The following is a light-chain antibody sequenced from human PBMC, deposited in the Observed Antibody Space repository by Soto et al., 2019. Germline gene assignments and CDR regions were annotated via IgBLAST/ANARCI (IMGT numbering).Light chain of an antibody. CDR3: QQYNSYSPLT. Sequence: IQMTQSPSTLSASVGDRVTITCRASQSISSWLAWYQQKPGKAPKPLIYKASSLESGVPSRFSGSGSGTEFTLTISSLQPDDFATYYCQQYNSYSPLTFGGGTKVDIK. CDR1: QSISSW. J-gene: IGKJ4*01. CDR2: KAS. V-gene: IGKV1-5*03.